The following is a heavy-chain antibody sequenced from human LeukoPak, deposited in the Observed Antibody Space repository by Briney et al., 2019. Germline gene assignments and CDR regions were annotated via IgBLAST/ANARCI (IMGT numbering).Heavy chain of an antibody. J-gene: IGHJ5*02. Sequence: PSETLSLTCTVSGGSISSYYWSWIRQPAGKGLEWIGRIYNSGITNYNPSLKSRVTMSMDTSMNQFSLKLSSVTAADTAVYYCARLATLWFGELFWWFDPWGQGTLVTVSS. D-gene: IGHD3-10*01. CDR1: GGSISSYY. CDR3: ARLATLWFGELFWWFDP. V-gene: IGHV4-4*07. CDR2: IYNSGIT.